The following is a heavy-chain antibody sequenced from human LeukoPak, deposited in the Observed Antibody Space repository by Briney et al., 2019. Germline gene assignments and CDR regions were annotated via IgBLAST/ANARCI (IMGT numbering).Heavy chain of an antibody. V-gene: IGHV3-23*01. J-gene: IGHJ4*02. D-gene: IGHD5-18*01. CDR3: AFSPLGDNYGFPY. Sequence: GRSLRLSCAGSGFTFSSYVMHWVRQAPGRGLEWVSSLSEGGDTAYHADSVKGRFTIYRGNSRDTLYLQVNSLRADDTALYYCAFSPLGDNYGFPYWGQGALVIVSS. CDR1: GFTFSSYV. CDR2: LSEGGDTA.